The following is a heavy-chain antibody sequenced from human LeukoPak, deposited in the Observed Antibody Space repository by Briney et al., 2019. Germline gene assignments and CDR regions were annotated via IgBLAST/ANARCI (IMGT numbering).Heavy chain of an antibody. CDR3: ATTDY. CDR1: GGTFTSYT. Sequence: SVKVSCKASGGTFTSYTVSWVRQAPGQRLDWMGRIIPMSGTVKYAQKFQGRVTITTDESTSTAYMELSSLRSEDTAVYYCATTDYWGQGTLVTVSS. V-gene: IGHV1-69*05. CDR2: IIPMSGTV. J-gene: IGHJ4*02.